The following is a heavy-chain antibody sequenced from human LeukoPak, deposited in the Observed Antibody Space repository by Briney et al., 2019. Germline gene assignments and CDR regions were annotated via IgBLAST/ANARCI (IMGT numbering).Heavy chain of an antibody. J-gene: IGHJ6*02. D-gene: IGHD4-17*01. Sequence: GRSLRLSCAASGFTFTSYGMHWVRQAPGKGLEWEAVIWYDGSNKWYADSVKGRFTISRYNSKNTLYLQMNSLRAEDTAVYYCAGDYGEYYYGMDVWGQGTTVTVAS. CDR3: AGDYGEYYYGMDV. CDR2: IWYDGSNK. V-gene: IGHV3-33*01. CDR1: GFTFTSYG.